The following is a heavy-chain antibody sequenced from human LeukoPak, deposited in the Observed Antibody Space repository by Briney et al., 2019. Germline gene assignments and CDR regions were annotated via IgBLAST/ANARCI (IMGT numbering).Heavy chain of an antibody. V-gene: IGHV1-69*06. Sequence: SVKVSCKASGGTFSSYAISWVRQAPGQGLEWMGGIIPIFGTANYAQKFQGRVTITADKSTSTAYMELSSLRSEDTAVYYCARAVTMVRGVITVAYMDVWGKGTTVTISS. CDR2: IIPIFGTA. CDR1: GGTFSSYA. J-gene: IGHJ6*03. CDR3: ARAVTMVRGVITVAYMDV. D-gene: IGHD3-10*01.